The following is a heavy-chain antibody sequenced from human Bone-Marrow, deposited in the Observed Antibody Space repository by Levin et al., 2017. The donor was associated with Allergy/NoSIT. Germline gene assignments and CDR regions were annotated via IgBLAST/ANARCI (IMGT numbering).Heavy chain of an antibody. Sequence: RSGGSLRLSCTVSGGSISSHYWSWVRQPPGKGLEYIGYISYSGITNYNPSLKSRLTISTDTSTNQFSLHLTSVTAADTAVYFCARIRVEVPIVDYFDHWGQGTLITVSS. CDR2: ISYSGIT. CDR3: ARIRVEVPIVDYFDH. V-gene: IGHV4-59*08. D-gene: IGHD2-15*01. J-gene: IGHJ4*02. CDR1: GGSISSHY.